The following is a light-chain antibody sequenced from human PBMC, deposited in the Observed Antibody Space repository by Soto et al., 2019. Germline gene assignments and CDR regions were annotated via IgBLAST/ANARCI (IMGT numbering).Light chain of an antibody. V-gene: IGLV2-14*01. CDR3: SSYTSSSTPGV. Sequence: QSLLTQPASVSGSPGQSITISCTGTSSDVGGYNYVSWYQQHPGKAPKLMIYDVSNRPSGVSNRFSGSKSGNTASLTISGLQAEDEADYYCSSYTSSSTPGVFGGGTKVTVL. CDR2: DVS. J-gene: IGLJ2*01. CDR1: SSDVGGYNY.